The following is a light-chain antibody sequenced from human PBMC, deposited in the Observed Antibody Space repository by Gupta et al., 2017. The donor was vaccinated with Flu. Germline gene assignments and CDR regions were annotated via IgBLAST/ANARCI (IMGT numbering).Light chain of an antibody. CDR2: WAS. J-gene: IGKJ1*01. Sequence: SPGERATINCKSSQTVLYNSNNKNYISWYQQRPGQPPKLLIYWASTRESGVPDRFSGSGSGTDFSLTISGLQAEDVAVYYCQQYYDVPWTFGQGTKVEVK. CDR3: QQYYDVPWT. CDR1: QTVLYNSNNKNY. V-gene: IGKV4-1*01.